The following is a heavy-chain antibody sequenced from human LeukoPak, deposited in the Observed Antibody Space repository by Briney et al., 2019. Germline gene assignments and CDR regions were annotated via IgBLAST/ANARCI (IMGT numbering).Heavy chain of an antibody. D-gene: IGHD6-6*01. Sequence: SETLSLTCAVYGGSFSGYYWSWIRQPPGKGLEWLGEINHSGSTNYNPSLKSRVTISVDTSKNQFSLKLSSVTAADTAVYYCARATTKIAARLALDWFDPWGQGTLVTVSS. CDR1: GGSFSGYY. J-gene: IGHJ5*02. V-gene: IGHV4-34*01. CDR2: INHSGST. CDR3: ARATTKIAARLALDWFDP.